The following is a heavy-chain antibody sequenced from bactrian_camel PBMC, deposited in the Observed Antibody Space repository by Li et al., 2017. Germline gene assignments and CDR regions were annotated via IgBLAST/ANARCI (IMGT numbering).Heavy chain of an antibody. D-gene: IGHD3*01. Sequence: QVQLVESGGGSVQAGGSLRLSCAVSSSTALSDLCLAWFRQAPGKEREGVACLYIGVDTTYNTYYSDSVKGRFAVSQDNAKNTLYLQMNSLKPEDTAMYYCAADFWGKMRSATYCSAASPAEFGHWGQGTQVTVS. CDR1: SSTALSDLC. CDR2: LYIGVDTT. CDR3: AADFWGKMRSATYCSAASPAEFGH. J-gene: IGHJ4*01. V-gene: IGHV3S63*01.